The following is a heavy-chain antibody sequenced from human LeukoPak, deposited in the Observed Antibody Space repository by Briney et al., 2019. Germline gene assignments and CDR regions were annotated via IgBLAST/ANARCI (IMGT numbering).Heavy chain of an antibody. Sequence: GGSLRLSCAASGFTFNSYTMNWVRQAPGKGLEWVSSISDNSGYKYYADSAKGRFTISRDNAKNSLYLQLNSLRAEDKAVYYCARGPPLDHWGQGTLVTVSS. CDR3: ARGPPLDH. V-gene: IGHV3-21*01. J-gene: IGHJ5*02. CDR2: ISDNSGYK. CDR1: GFTFNSYT.